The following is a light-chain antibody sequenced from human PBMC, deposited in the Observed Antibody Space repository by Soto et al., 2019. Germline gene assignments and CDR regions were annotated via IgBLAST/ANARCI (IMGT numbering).Light chain of an antibody. J-gene: IGKJ3*01. CDR3: QHYGDSPPFT. V-gene: IGKV3-20*01. CDR2: GTS. Sequence: EVTLTQSPGTLSLSPGERATLSCRTSQSIGSTYLAWYQQKPGQAPRLLMSGTSRRATGIPDRFSGSGSGTDFTLSISRLEPEDFAVYYCQHYGDSPPFTFGPGTKVDVK. CDR1: QSIGSTY.